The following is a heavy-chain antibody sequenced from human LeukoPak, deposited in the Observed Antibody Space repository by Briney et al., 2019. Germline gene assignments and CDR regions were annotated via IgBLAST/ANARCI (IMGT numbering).Heavy chain of an antibody. CDR1: GGTFSSYA. CDR3: AREQAVGSIDY. J-gene: IGHJ4*02. Sequence: ASVKVSCKASGGTFSSYAISWVRQAPGQGLEWMGGVIPIFGTANYAQKFQGRVTITADESTSTAYMELSSLRSEDTAVYYCAREQAVGSIDYWGQGTLVTVSS. V-gene: IGHV1-69*01. CDR2: VIPIFGTA. D-gene: IGHD2-15*01.